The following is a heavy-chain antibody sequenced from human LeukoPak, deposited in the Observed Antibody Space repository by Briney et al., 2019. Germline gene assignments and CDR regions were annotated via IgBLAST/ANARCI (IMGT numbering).Heavy chain of an antibody. D-gene: IGHD1-26*01. CDR3: ARDGKGGGAFDI. Sequence: SETLSLTCTVSGGSISSSSYYWGWIRQPPGKGLEWIGSIYYSGSTYYNPSLKSRVTISVDTSKNQFSLKLSSVTAADTAVYYCARDGKGGGAFDIWGQGTMVTVSS. CDR2: IYYSGST. CDR1: GGSISSSSYY. V-gene: IGHV4-39*07. J-gene: IGHJ3*02.